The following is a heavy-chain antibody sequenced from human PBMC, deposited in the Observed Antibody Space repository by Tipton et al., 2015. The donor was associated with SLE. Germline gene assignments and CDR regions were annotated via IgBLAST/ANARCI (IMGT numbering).Heavy chain of an antibody. Sequence: GLVKPSETLSLICAVSGYSISSGNYWGWIRQPPGKGLEWIGSMYNSGNTFYNPSLKSRVTISVDTSKNQFSLKLTSVTAADTAVYYCAVNVVVKVQVDYWGPGALVTVSS. CDR1: GYSISSGNY. CDR2: MYNSGNT. CDR3: AVNVVVKVQVDY. D-gene: IGHD2-21*01. J-gene: IGHJ4*02. V-gene: IGHV4-38-2*01.